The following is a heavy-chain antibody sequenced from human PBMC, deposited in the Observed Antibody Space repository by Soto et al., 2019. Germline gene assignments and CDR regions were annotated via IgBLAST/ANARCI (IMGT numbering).Heavy chain of an antibody. Sequence: PSQTLSLTCAISGDSVSSNSAAWNWIRQSPSRGLEWLGRTYYRSKWYNDYAVSVKSRITINPDTSKNQFSLQLNSVTPADTAVYYCARGSRIAVAGYYDYDGMDVWSQGTTVTV. J-gene: IGHJ6*02. CDR3: ARGSRIAVAGYYDYDGMDV. D-gene: IGHD6-19*01. V-gene: IGHV6-1*01. CDR2: TYYRSKWYN. CDR1: GDSVSSNSAA.